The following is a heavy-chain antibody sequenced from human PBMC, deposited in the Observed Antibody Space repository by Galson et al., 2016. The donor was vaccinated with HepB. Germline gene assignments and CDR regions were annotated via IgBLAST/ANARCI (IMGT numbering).Heavy chain of an antibody. Sequence: AISGDSVYNNGAAWVWIRQSPSRGLEWLGRTFYRSTWENHYAGSVKNRITISPDTSRNQFSLHLNSVTPEDTAVFYCAGAVMPGRGMDFWGQGTTVTVSS. V-gene: IGHV6-1*01. CDR2: TFYRSTWEN. J-gene: IGHJ6*02. D-gene: IGHD3-10*01. CDR3: AGAVMPGRGMDF. CDR1: GDSVYNNGAA.